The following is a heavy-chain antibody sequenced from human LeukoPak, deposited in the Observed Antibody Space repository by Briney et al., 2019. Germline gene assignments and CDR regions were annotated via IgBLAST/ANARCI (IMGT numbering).Heavy chain of an antibody. Sequence: PGGSLRLSCAASGFTFSSYWMHWVRQAPGKGLVWVSRVNSDGSSTSYADSVKGRFTISRDNAKNTLYLQMNSLRDEDTAVYYYARDGLHTAHFDYWGQGTLVTVSS. D-gene: IGHD5-18*01. J-gene: IGHJ4*02. CDR3: ARDGLHTAHFDY. CDR2: VNSDGSST. V-gene: IGHV3-74*01. CDR1: GFTFSSYW.